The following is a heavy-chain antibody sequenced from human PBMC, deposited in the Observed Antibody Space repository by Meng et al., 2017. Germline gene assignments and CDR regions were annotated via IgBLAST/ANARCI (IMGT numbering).Heavy chain of an antibody. CDR1: GYTFTSYN. V-gene: IGHV1-46*01. CDR2: INPSGGST. Sequence: QVQLVQSGAEVKKPGSSLKVSCKASGYTFTSYNMHWVRQAPGQGLEWMGIINPSGGSTSYAQKFQGRVTMTRDTSTSTVYMELSSLRSEDTAVYYCARGVVWYFDLWGRGTLVTVSS. D-gene: IGHD3-16*01. J-gene: IGHJ2*01. CDR3: ARGVVWYFDL.